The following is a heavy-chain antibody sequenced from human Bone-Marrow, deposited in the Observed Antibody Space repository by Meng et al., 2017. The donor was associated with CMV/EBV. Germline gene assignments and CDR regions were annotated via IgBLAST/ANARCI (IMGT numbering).Heavy chain of an antibody. CDR3: ASFGATTPVVY. Sequence: GGSLRLSCAASGFTFSSYSINWVRQAPGKGLEWVSSISSSSSYIYYADSVKGRFTISRDNSKNTLYLQMNSLRAEDTAVYYCASFGATTPVVYWGQGTLVTVSS. J-gene: IGHJ4*02. V-gene: IGHV3-21*04. CDR2: ISSSSSYI. D-gene: IGHD1-26*01. CDR1: GFTFSSYS.